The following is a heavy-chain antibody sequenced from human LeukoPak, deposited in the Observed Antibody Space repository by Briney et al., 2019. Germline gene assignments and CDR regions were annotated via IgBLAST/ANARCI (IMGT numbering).Heavy chain of an antibody. CDR2: ISYDGSNK. J-gene: IGHJ6*02. CDR3: AKDRSYSYGYRTYYYYGMDV. D-gene: IGHD5-18*01. CDR1: GFTFSSYG. Sequence: GSLRLSCAASGFTFSSYGMHWVRQAPGKGLERVAVISYDGSNKSYADSVKGRFTISRDNSKNTLYLQMNSLRAEDTAVYYCAKDRSYSYGYRTYYYYGMDVWGQGTTVTVSS. V-gene: IGHV3-30*18.